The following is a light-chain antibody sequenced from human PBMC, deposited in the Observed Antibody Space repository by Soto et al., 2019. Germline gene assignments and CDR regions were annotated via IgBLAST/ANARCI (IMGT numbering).Light chain of an antibody. Sequence: EIVLTQSPATLSLSPGQRASLSCRASQSVSNSSLARYQQNPGQAPRLLIFGASNRATGIPDRFSGSGSGTDFTLTISRLEPEDFAVYYCQQYSTSPRGFGQGTKLEIK. V-gene: IGKV3-20*01. J-gene: IGKJ2*03. CDR1: QSVSNSS. CDR3: QQYSTSPRG. CDR2: GAS.